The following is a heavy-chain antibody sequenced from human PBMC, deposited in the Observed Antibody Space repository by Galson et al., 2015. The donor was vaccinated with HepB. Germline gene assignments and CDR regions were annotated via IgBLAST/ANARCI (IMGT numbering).Heavy chain of an antibody. V-gene: IGHV3-48*02. CDR2: ISSSSSTI. Sequence: SLRLSCAASGFTFSSYSMNWVRQAPGKGLEWVSYISSSSSTIYYADSVKGRFTISRDNAKNSLYLQMNSLRDEDTAVYYCAKDQISSSWFPPTFDYWGQGALVTVSS. D-gene: IGHD6-13*01. J-gene: IGHJ4*02. CDR3: AKDQISSSWFPPTFDY. CDR1: GFTFSSYS.